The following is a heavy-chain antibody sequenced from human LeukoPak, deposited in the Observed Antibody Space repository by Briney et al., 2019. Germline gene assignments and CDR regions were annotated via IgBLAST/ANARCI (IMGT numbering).Heavy chain of an antibody. CDR3: ARGAGAVAGHYYYYGMDV. D-gene: IGHD6-19*01. V-gene: IGHV3-7*01. J-gene: IGHJ6*02. Sequence: GSLRLSCAASGFTFSSYWMSWVRQAPGKGLEWVANIKQDGSEKYYVDSVKGRFTISRDNAKNSLYLQMNSLRAEDTAVYYCARGAGAVAGHYYYYGMDVWGQGTTVTVSS. CDR2: IKQDGSEK. CDR1: GFTFSSYW.